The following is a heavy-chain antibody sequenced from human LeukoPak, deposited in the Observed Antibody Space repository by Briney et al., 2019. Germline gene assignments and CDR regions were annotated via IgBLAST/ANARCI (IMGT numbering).Heavy chain of an antibody. CDR2: VSPSGDIT. Sequence: GGSLRLSCAASGFTFSTYGMNWVRQAPGKGLEWVSGVSPSGDITYYADSVKGRFTISRDNSKNTVYLQMNNVRAEDTAVYYCATKSPTYDFWSGSNYYYYYMDVWGKGTTVTVSS. J-gene: IGHJ6*03. V-gene: IGHV3-23*01. D-gene: IGHD3-3*01. CDR3: ATKSPTYDFWSGSNYYYYYMDV. CDR1: GFTFSTYG.